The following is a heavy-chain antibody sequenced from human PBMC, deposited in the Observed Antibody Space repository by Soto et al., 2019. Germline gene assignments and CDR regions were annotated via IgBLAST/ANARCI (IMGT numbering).Heavy chain of an antibody. V-gene: IGHV1-69*06. CDR1: GGTFSSYA. J-gene: IGHJ4*02. D-gene: IGHD6-13*01. Sequence: QVQLVQSAAEVKKPGSSVKVSCKASGGTFSSYAISWVRQAPGQGLAWMGGIIPIFVTANYAQTFQGRVTITADKSTSTAYMELSSLRSEDTAVYYCARGGPAYSSSYRFDYWGLGTLVTVSS. CDR3: ARGGPAYSSSYRFDY. CDR2: IIPIFVTA.